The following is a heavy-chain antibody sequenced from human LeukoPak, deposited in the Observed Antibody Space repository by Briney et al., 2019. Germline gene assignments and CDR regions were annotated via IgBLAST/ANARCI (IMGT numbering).Heavy chain of an antibody. CDR3: AKDRIRAADY. CDR2: ITGSGTNT. V-gene: IGHV3-23*01. CDR1: GFTSCSSA. J-gene: IGHJ4*02. Sequence: GGSPRLSSAASGFTSCSSAMSRGRQAPRQGGEWVSGITGSGTNTYYADPVKGRFTISRDNSNNALHLQRNSLRGEDTAVYYCAKDRIRAADYWGQGTLVTVSS. D-gene: IGHD2-21*01.